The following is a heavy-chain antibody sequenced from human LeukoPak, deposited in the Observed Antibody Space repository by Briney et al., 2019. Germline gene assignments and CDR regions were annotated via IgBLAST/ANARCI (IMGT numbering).Heavy chain of an antibody. CDR1: GFTFSGYA. J-gene: IGHJ4*02. CDR2: ISDTGDNL. V-gene: IGHV3-23*01. CDR3: AKDYPPIVVID. Sequence: PEGSLRLSCAASGFTFSGYAMKWVRQAPGKGLEWVSGISDTGDNLYYADSVKGRFTISRDNSKNTLYLQMNSLRAEDTAVYYCAKDYPPIVVIDWGQGTLVTVSS. D-gene: IGHD2-21*01.